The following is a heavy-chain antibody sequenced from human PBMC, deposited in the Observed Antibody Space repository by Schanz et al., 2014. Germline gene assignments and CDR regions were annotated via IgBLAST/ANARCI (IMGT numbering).Heavy chain of an antibody. CDR3: ARCQYYGSGSCDAFDL. J-gene: IGHJ3*01. Sequence: EVQLVESGGGLVQPRGSLRLSCAASEFSFSSFGMNWVRQAPGKGLEWVSTISGSGGDTYPADSVKGRFTISRDNANNSLSLQMNSLTAEDTAVYYCARCQYYGSGSCDAFDLWGQGTMVTVSS. D-gene: IGHD3-10*01. CDR2: ISGSGGDT. CDR1: EFSFSSFG. V-gene: IGHV3-23*04.